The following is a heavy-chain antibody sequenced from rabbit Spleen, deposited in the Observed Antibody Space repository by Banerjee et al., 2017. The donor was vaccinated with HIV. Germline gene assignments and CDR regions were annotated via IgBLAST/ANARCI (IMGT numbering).Heavy chain of an antibody. D-gene: IGHD4-1*01. CDR1: GFDFSAYG. CDR2: IDPLFGST. V-gene: IGHV1S47*01. CDR3: ARAIVPWLGITRLDL. J-gene: IGHJ3*01. Sequence: QEQLVESGGGLVQPGGSLTLSCKASGFDFSAYGMSWVRQAPGKGLEWIGYIDPLFGSTYYASWVNGRFTISSDNAQSTVDLKMTSLTAADTATYFCARAIVPWLGITRLDLWCPGTLVTVS.